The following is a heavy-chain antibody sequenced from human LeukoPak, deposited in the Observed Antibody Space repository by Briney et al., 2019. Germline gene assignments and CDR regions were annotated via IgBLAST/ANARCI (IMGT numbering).Heavy chain of an antibody. J-gene: IGHJ5*02. Sequence: SGTLSLTCAVSGGSISSSNWRSWVRQPPGKGLEWIGEIYHSGSTNYNPSLKSRVTISVDKSKNQFSLKLSSVTAADTAVYYCASRDYDILTGHPNWSDPWGQGTLVTVSS. CDR2: IYHSGST. V-gene: IGHV4-4*02. CDR1: GGSISSSNW. CDR3: ASRDYDILTGHPNWSDP. D-gene: IGHD3-9*01.